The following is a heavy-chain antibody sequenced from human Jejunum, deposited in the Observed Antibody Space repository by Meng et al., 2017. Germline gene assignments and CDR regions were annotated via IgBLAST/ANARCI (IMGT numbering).Heavy chain of an antibody. CDR2: IYWDDDK. Sequence: QIPMKESGPTLVRPTQTLTLTCTFSGFSLLISGVGVGWIRQPPGKALEWLAVIYWDDDKKYSPSLKSRLTITKDTSKNQVVLTMTSMDPVDTATYYCAHRMYYDRYQHWGQGTLVTVSS. V-gene: IGHV2-5*02. J-gene: IGHJ1*01. D-gene: IGHD3-22*01. CDR1: GFSLLISGVG. CDR3: AHRMYYDRYQH.